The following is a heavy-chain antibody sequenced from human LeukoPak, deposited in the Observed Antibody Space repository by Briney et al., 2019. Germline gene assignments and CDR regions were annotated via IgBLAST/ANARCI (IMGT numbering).Heavy chain of an antibody. D-gene: IGHD6-19*01. CDR2: ISGSGGST. Sequence: GGSLRLSCAASGFTFSNYAMSWVRQAPGKGLEWVSAISGSGGSTYYADSVKGRFTISRDNSKNTLYLQMNSLRAEDTAVYYCAAYQGGWYYYYGMDVWGQGTTVTVSS. CDR1: GFTFSNYA. V-gene: IGHV3-23*01. J-gene: IGHJ6*02. CDR3: AAYQGGWYYYYGMDV.